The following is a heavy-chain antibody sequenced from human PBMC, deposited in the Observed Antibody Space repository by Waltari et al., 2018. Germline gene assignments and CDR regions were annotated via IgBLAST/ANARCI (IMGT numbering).Heavy chain of an antibody. Sequence: QVRLQESAPGLVNPSEPLPLPCTSPGGPSISYTWTWTRHPQGRGLEWIGYIYYSGSTNYNPSLKSRVTISVDTSKNQFSLKLSSVTAADTAVYYCARGGDDYGDYGRATEFDYWGQGTLVTVSS. J-gene: IGHJ4*02. CDR2: IYYSGST. CDR1: GGPSISYT. V-gene: IGHV4-59*01. CDR3: ARGGDDYGDYGRATEFDY. D-gene: IGHD4-17*01.